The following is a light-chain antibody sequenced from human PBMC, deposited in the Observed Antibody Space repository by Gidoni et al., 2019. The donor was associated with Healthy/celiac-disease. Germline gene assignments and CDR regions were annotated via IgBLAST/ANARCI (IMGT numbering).Light chain of an antibody. CDR1: NIGSKS. CDR2: YDS. V-gene: IGLV3-21*01. CDR3: QVWERSSDHWV. Sequence: SYVLTQPPSLSVAPGKTATITCGGNNIGSKSVHWYQQKPGQAPVLVIYYDSDRPSGIPERFSGSNSGNTATLTISRVEAGDEADYYCQVWERSSDHWVFGGGTKLTVL. J-gene: IGLJ3*02.